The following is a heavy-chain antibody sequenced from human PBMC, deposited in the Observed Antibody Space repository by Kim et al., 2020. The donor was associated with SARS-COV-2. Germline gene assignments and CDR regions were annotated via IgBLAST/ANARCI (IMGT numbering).Heavy chain of an antibody. J-gene: IGHJ6*02. V-gene: IGHV1-8*01. Sequence: ASVKVSCKASGYTFTSYDINWVRQATGQGLEWMGWMNPNSGNTGYAQKFQGRVTMTRNTSISTAYMELSSLRSEDTAVYYCARDEPPDNYYYGMDVWGQGTTVTVSS. D-gene: IGHD3-22*01. CDR2: MNPNSGNT. CDR3: ARDEPPDNYYYGMDV. CDR1: GYTFTSYD.